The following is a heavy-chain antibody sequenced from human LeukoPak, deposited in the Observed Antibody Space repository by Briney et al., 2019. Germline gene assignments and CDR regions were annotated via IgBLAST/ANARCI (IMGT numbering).Heavy chain of an antibody. CDR3: ATVVGRSPFDY. Sequence: GGSLRLSCAASGFTFSSYAMSWVRQAPGKGLEWVSAISGSGGSTYYADSVKGRFTISRDNSKNTLYLQMNSLRAGDTAVYYCATVVGRSPFDYWGQGTLVTVSS. D-gene: IGHD2-15*01. J-gene: IGHJ4*02. CDR1: GFTFSSYA. CDR2: ISGSGGST. V-gene: IGHV3-23*01.